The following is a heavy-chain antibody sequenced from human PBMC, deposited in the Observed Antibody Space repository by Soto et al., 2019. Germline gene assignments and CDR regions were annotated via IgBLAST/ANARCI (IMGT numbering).Heavy chain of an antibody. Sequence: SETLSLTCTVSGGSISSYYWSWIRQPPGKGLEWIGYIYYSGSTNYNPSLKSRVTISVDTSKNQFSLKLSSVTAADTAVYYCARHGGLNIVVVPAAIPPYYCYYMDVWTKGTTVTGSS. D-gene: IGHD2-2*01. CDR3: ARHGGLNIVVVPAAIPPYYCYYMDV. J-gene: IGHJ6*03. CDR1: GGSISSYY. CDR2: IYYSGST. V-gene: IGHV4-59*08.